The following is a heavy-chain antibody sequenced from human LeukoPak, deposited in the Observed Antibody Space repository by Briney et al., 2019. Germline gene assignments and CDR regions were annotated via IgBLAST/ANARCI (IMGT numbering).Heavy chain of an antibody. CDR2: IYLGDSDT. V-gene: IGHV5-51*01. CDR3: ARSLRRTRLDAFDI. Sequence: GESLKISCQVSGYILSTYWFGWVRQMPGKGLEWMGIIYLGDSDTRYSPSFQGQVTISADKSINTAYVQWRSLKASDTAIYYCARSLRRTRLDAFDIWGQGTMVTVSS. CDR1: GYILSTYW. D-gene: IGHD6-19*01. J-gene: IGHJ3*02.